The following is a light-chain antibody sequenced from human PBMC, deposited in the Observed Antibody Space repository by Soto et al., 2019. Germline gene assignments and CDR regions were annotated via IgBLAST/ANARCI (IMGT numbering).Light chain of an antibody. CDR1: SSDVGGDNY. J-gene: IGLJ1*01. CDR2: EVT. Sequence: QSALTQPPSASGSPGQTVTISCTGTSSDVGGDNYVSWYQQHPGKAPKLIIYEVTKRPSGVPDRFSGSKSGNTASLTVSGLQAEDEADYYCSSYAGTNNREVFGIGI. CDR3: SSYAGTNNREV. V-gene: IGLV2-8*01.